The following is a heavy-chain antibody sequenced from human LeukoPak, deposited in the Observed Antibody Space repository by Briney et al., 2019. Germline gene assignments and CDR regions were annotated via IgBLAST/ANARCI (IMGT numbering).Heavy chain of an antibody. CDR2: ISARGIST. V-gene: IGHV3-23*01. J-gene: IGHJ6*03. CDR1: GFTFGTYA. CDR3: AKDKVGAHYYYYMDV. Sequence: PGGSLRLSCAASGFTFGTYAMSWVRQAPGKGLEWVSAISARGISTYYADSVMGRFTISRDNSKNTLYLQMDSLRAEDTAVYYCAKDKVGAHYYYYMDVWGKGTTVTVSS. D-gene: IGHD1-26*01.